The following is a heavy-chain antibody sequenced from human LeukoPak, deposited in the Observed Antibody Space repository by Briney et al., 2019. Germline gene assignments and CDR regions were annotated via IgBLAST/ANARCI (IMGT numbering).Heavy chain of an antibody. Sequence: PSETLSLTCTVSGGSISSYYWSWIRQPPGKGLEWIGYIYYSGSTNYNPSLKSRVTISVDTSKNQFSLKLSSVTAADMAVYYCARRGGFGEFDYWGQGTLVTVSS. CDR1: GGSISSYY. D-gene: IGHD3-10*01. CDR3: ARRGGFGEFDY. CDR2: IYYSGST. V-gene: IGHV4-59*01. J-gene: IGHJ4*02.